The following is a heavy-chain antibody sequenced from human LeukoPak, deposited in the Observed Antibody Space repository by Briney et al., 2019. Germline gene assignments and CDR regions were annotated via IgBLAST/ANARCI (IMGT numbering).Heavy chain of an antibody. D-gene: IGHD6-13*01. CDR2: ISWDGGST. CDR1: GFTFDDYT. J-gene: IGHJ6*02. V-gene: IGHV3-43*01. CDR3: AKDIGYGGAIAAAGPYYYYYGMDV. Sequence: GGSLGLSCAASGFTFDDYTMHWVRQAPGKGLEWVSLISWDGGSTYYADSVKGRFTISRDNSKNSLYLQMNSLRTEDTALYYCAKDIGYGGAIAAAGPYYYYYGMDVWGQGTMVTVSS.